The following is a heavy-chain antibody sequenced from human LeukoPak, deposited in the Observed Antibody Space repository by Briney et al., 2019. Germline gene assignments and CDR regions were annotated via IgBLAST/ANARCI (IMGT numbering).Heavy chain of an antibody. CDR1: GFTFSSYS. CDR3: ARGPIPDY. CDR2: ISSTSSSI. V-gene: IGHV3-21*01. D-gene: IGHD2-2*02. J-gene: IGHJ4*02. Sequence: GGSLRLSCAASGFTFSSYSMSWARQAPGKGLEWVSSISSTSSSIYYADSVKGRFTISRDNAKNSLYLQMNSLRAEDTAVYYCARGPIPDYWGQGTLVTVSS.